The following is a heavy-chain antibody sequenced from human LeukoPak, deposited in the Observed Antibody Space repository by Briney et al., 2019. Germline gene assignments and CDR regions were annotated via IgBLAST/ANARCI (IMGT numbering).Heavy chain of an antibody. CDR3: ARNPRSYGLDY. J-gene: IGHJ4*02. Sequence: ASVKVPCKASGYSFTSYDINWVRQATGQGLAWMGWMNPNSGITAYAQKFEGRVTMTRNTSTSTAYMELSSLRSEDTAVYYCARNPRSYGLDYWGQGTPVTVSS. CDR2: MNPNSGIT. V-gene: IGHV1-8*02. D-gene: IGHD5-18*01. CDR1: GYSFTSYD.